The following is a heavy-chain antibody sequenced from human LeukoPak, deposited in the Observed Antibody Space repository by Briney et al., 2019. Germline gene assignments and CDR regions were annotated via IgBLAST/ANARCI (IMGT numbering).Heavy chain of an antibody. Sequence: SETLSLTCAVYIDSFSNYHWNWIRQTPANGMEWIGEVNESGGTNISPSLRSRVILSVDTSKNQFSLKLISVTVADTAIYYCARGQGATVPQVGKNWFDPWGQGTRVTVSS. CDR2: VNESGGT. D-gene: IGHD1-26*01. V-gene: IGHV4-34*01. CDR3: ARGQGATVPQVGKNWFDP. CDR1: IDSFSNYH. J-gene: IGHJ5*02.